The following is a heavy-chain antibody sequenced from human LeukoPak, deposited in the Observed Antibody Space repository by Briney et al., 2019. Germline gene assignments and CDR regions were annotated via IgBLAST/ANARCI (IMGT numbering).Heavy chain of an antibody. CDR1: GFTVSSNY. CDR2: IYSGGST. Sequence: GGSLRLXCAASGFTVSSNYMSWVRQAPGKGLEWVSVIYSGGSTYYADSVKGRFTISRDNSKNTLYLQMNSLRAEDTAVYYCAREKSERRMVRGVTLYYFDYWGQGTLVTVSS. V-gene: IGHV3-66*02. J-gene: IGHJ4*02. CDR3: AREKSERRMVRGVTLYYFDY. D-gene: IGHD3-10*01.